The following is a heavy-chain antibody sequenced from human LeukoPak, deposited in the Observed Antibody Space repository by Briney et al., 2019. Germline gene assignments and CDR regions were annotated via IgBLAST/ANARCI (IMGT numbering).Heavy chain of an antibody. J-gene: IGHJ4*02. CDR2: ISGSGGST. CDR3: AKDRGYMDSRLGFDY. V-gene: IGHV3-23*01. Sequence: GGSLRLSCAASGFTFSSYAMSWVRQAPGKGLEWVSAISGSGGSTYYADSVKGRFTISRDNSKNTLCLQMNSLRAEDTAVYYCAKDRGYMDSRLGFDYWGQGTLVTVSS. D-gene: IGHD3-10*01. CDR1: GFTFSSYA.